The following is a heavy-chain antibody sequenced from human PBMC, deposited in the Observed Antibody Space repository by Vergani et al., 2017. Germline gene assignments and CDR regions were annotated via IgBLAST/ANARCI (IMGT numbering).Heavy chain of an antibody. V-gene: IGHV4-61*02. CDR2: IYTSGST. D-gene: IGHD6-13*01. Sequence: QVQLQESGPGLVKPSQTLSLTCTVSGGSISSGSYYWSWIRQPAGKGLEWIGRIYTSGSTNYNPSLKSRVTISVDTSKNQFSLKLSSVTAADTAVYYFGGVDSRCWYEGGGAFDYWGQGTLVTVSS. CDR3: GGVDSRCWYEGGGAFDY. J-gene: IGHJ4*02. CDR1: GGSISSGSYY.